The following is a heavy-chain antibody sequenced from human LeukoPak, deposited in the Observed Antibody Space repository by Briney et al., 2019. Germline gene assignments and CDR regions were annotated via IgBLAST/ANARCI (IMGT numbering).Heavy chain of an antibody. CDR1: GYTFTGYY. J-gene: IGHJ5*02. CDR3: ARDIVMVTYWFDP. Sequence: ASVKVSCKATGYTFTGYYMHWVRQAPGQGLEWMGWINPNSGGTNYAQKFQGRVTMTRDTSISTAYMELSRLRSDDTAVYYCARDIVMVTYWFDPWGQGTLVTVSS. D-gene: IGHD5-18*01. V-gene: IGHV1-2*02. CDR2: INPNSGGT.